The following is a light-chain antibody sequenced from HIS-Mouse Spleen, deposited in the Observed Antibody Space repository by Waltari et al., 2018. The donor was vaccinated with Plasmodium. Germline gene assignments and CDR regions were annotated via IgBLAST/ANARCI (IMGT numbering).Light chain of an antibody. Sequence: SALTQHRPVYGSPGQSVTISCTGTSKIVGDYHNLHWYQQHPLKTPKLMIYDVSKRPSGGPDRFSGSKSGNTASLTISGLQAEDEADYYCCSYAGSYTLVFGGGTKLTVL. CDR1: SKIVGDYHN. J-gene: IGLJ2*01. CDR2: DVS. CDR3: CSYAGSYTLV. V-gene: IGLV2-11*01.